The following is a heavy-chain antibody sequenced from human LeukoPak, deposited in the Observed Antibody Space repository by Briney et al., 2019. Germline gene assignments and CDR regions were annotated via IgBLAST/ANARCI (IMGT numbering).Heavy chain of an antibody. V-gene: IGHV3-49*04. CDR3: TGGLRSHDY. J-gene: IGHJ4*02. D-gene: IGHD2-15*01. Sequence: GGSLRLSCSASGFSFGDYAMSWVRQAPGKGFEWVGFIRSKAYGETTESAASVKGRFSISRDDSTRIAYLQMSSLKTEDTAVYYCTGGLRSHDYWGRGTLVTVSS. CDR1: GFSFGDYA. CDR2: IRSKAYGETT.